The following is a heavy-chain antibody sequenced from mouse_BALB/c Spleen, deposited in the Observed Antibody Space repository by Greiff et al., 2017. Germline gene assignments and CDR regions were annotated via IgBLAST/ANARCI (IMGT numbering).Heavy chain of an antibody. Sequence: VQLQQPGAELVRPGASVKLSCKASGYTFTSYWINWVKQRPGQGLEWIGNIYPSDSYTNYNQKFKDKATLTVDKSSSTAYMQLSSPTSEDSAVYYCTRGRYGSSPHYYAMDYWGQGTSVTVSS. CDR3: TRGRYGSSPHYYAMDY. D-gene: IGHD1-1*01. CDR2: IYPSDSYT. V-gene: IGHV1-69*02. J-gene: IGHJ4*01. CDR1: GYTFTSYW.